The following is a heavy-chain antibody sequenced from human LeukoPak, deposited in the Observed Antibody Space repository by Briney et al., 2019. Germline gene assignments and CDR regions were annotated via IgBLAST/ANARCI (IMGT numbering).Heavy chain of an antibody. V-gene: IGHV3-21*01. J-gene: IGHJ4*02. Sequence: KPGGSLRLSCAASGFTFSSYSMNWVRQAPGKGLEWFSSISSSSCYIYYADSVKGRFTISRDNAKNSQYLQMNSLRAEDTAVYYCARDLTREGFDYWGQGTLVTVSS. CDR1: GFTFSSYS. CDR3: ARDLTREGFDY. D-gene: IGHD5-24*01. CDR2: ISSSSCYI.